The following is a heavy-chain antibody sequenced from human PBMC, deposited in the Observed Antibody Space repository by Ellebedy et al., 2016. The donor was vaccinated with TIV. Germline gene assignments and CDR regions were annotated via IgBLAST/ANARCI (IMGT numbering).Heavy chain of an antibody. CDR1: GFTFSDYY. Sequence: PGGSLRLSCAASGFTFSDYYMTWIRQAPGKGLEWVSDISSTGTYTTDADSVRGRFTISRDNAKNSLYLQMDSLRAEDTAVYYCARSEVLERLDYWGQGTLVTVSS. D-gene: IGHD1-1*01. CDR2: ISSTGTYT. CDR3: ARSEVLERLDY. J-gene: IGHJ4*02. V-gene: IGHV3-11*06.